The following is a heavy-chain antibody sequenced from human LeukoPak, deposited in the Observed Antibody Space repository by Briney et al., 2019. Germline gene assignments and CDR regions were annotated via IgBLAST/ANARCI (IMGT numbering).Heavy chain of an antibody. CDR3: ASAASDSSGWSDY. J-gene: IGHJ4*02. CDR2: ISSSGSTI. V-gene: IGHV3-11*01. CDR1: GGSISSGGYY. D-gene: IGHD6-19*01. Sequence: LSLTCTVSGGSISSGGYYWSWIRQAPGKGLEWVSYISSSGSTIYYADSVKGRFTISRDNAKNSLYLQMNSLRAEDTAVYYCASAASDSSGWSDYWGQGTLVTVSS.